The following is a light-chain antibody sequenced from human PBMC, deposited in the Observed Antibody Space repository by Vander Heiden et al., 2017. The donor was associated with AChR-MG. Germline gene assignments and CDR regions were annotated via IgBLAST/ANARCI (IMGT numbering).Light chain of an antibody. CDR1: GGSIASNY. V-gene: IGLV6-57*03. CDR3: QSYDDTNHGV. J-gene: IGLJ2*01. Sequence: NFVLTQPHSVSESPGKTVTISCTRSGGSIASNYVQWSQQRPGSAPTTVIFDDNHRPSGVPDRFSCSIDSSSNSASLIISGLKTEDEADYYCQSYDDTNHGVFGGGTKLTVL. CDR2: DDN.